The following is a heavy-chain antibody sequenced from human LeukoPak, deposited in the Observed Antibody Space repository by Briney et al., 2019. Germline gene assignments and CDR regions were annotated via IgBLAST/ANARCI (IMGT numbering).Heavy chain of an antibody. V-gene: IGHV3-23*01. CDR2: IWSNSVWT. CDR1: GFTFSTYA. CDR3: AKDASGGGYYIDY. J-gene: IGHJ4*02. D-gene: IGHD1-26*01. Sequence: GGSLRLSCAASGFTFSTYAMSWVRQPPGKGLEWVSSIWSNSVWTHYADSVKGRFTISRDNSKNTLYMQMNSLRAEDTAVYYCAKDASGGGYYIDYWGQGTLVTVSS.